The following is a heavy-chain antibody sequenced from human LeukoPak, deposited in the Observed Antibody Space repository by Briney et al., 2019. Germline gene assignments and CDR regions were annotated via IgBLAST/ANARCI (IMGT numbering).Heavy chain of an antibody. V-gene: IGHV1-18*01. J-gene: IGHJ5*02. CDR3: ARREDSNYYDSSGYYYIYWFDP. CDR1: GYSENFYG. CDR2: ISAQHGQT. D-gene: IGHD3-22*01. Sequence: ASVKVSCKTSGYSENFYGITWVRQVAGQGLEWMGWISAQHGQTEYAPNSQDRVTMTTDTYTNTAYMELRSLRSDDTAVYYCARREDSNYYDSSGYYYIYWFDPWGQGTLVTVSS.